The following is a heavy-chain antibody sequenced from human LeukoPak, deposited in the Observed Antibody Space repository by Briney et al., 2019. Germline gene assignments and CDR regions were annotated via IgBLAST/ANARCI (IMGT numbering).Heavy chain of an antibody. Sequence: SGESLRLSCAASGFTFSSYSMNWVRQAPGKGLEWVSSISSSSYIYYADSVKGRFTISRDNAKNSLYLQMNSLRAEDTAVYYCASLHYYDSRDIDYWGQGTLVTVSS. V-gene: IGHV3-21*01. J-gene: IGHJ4*02. D-gene: IGHD3-22*01. CDR3: ASLHYYDSRDIDY. CDR2: ISSSSYI. CDR1: GFTFSSYS.